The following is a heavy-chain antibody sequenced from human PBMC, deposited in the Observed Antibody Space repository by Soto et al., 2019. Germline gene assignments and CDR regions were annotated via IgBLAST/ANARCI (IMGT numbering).Heavy chain of an antibody. Sequence: SETLSLTCNVSGGSISSAGYSWNWIRQPPGKGLEWIGYIYHSGSTYYNPSLRSRVSISVDWSKNQFSLRLTSVTAADTAVYYCARDSRRFGEGTFDIWGQGTMVT. J-gene: IGHJ3*02. V-gene: IGHV4-30-2*01. CDR1: GGSISSAGYS. CDR2: IYHSGST. CDR3: ARDSRRFGEGTFDI. D-gene: IGHD3-10*01.